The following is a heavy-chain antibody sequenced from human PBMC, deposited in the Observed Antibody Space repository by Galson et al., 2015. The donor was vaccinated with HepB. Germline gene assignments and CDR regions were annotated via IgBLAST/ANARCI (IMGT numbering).Heavy chain of an antibody. J-gene: IGHJ4*02. V-gene: IGHV3-13*04. CDR3: TRADYGHFDH. D-gene: IGHD3-16*01. CDR1: GFTFSSYD. Sequence: SLRLSCAASGFTFSSYDMHWVRQVRGKGLEWVSSIGTAGDTNYAGSVKGRFTISRENVKNSLYLQLNSVTAGDTAVYYCTRADYGHFDHWGQGALVTVSS. CDR2: IGTAGDT.